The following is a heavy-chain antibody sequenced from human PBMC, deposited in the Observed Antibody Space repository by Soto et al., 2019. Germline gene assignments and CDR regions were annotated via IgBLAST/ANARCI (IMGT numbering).Heavy chain of an antibody. Sequence: SETLSLTCTVSGGSISSDYWSWIRQPPGKELEWIGYIYYGGSTHYNPSLKSRVTISVDTSKNQFSLKLSSVTAADTAVYYCARRNPLGYYYYGMDCWGKGTTVTVAS. CDR3: ARRNPLGYYYYGMDC. V-gene: IGHV4-59*01. D-gene: IGHD3-16*01. CDR2: IYYGGST. J-gene: IGHJ6*04. CDR1: GGSISSDY.